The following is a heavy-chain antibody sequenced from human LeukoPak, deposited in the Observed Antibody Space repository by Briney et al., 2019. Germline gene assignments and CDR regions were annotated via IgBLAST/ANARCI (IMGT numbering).Heavy chain of an antibody. CDR2: IGTQSDT. V-gene: IGHV3-13*01. CDR3: SKDLTSDFGGDLDP. CDR1: GMTFSNHD. J-gene: IGHJ5*02. D-gene: IGHD3-10*01. Sequence: GGSLRLSCAASGMTFSNHDMHWVRQVAGKGLEWVSTIGTQSDTFYPGSVKGRFTISRDNSKSTVYLQMNSLRVEDAAVYYCSKDLTSDFGGDLDPWGQGTLVTVSS.